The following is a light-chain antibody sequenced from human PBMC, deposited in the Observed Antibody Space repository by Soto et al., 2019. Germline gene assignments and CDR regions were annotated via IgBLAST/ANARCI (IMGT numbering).Light chain of an antibody. CDR3: SSYAV. CDR1: SGDVGGYNY. Sequence: QSVLTQPPSASGSPGQSVTISCTGTSGDVGGYNYVSWYQQHPGKAPKLMIYEVSKRPSGVPDRFSGSTSGNTASLTVSGLQDEDEADYYCSSYAVFGNGTKVXVL. V-gene: IGLV2-8*01. J-gene: IGLJ1*01. CDR2: EVS.